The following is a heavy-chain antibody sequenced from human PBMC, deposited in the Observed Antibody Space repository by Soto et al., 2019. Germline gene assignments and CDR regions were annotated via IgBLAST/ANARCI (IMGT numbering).Heavy chain of an antibody. CDR2: INPSGGST. D-gene: IGHD3-22*01. CDR1: GYTFTSYY. J-gene: IGHJ4*02. CDR3: ARDRDSSGPDLAYFDY. V-gene: IGHV1-46*01. Sequence: ASVKVSCKASGYTFTSYYMHWVRQAPGQGLEWMGIINPSGGSTSYAQKFQGRVTMTRDTSTSTVYMELSSLRSEDTAVYYCARDRDSSGPDLAYFDYWGQGTLVTVSS.